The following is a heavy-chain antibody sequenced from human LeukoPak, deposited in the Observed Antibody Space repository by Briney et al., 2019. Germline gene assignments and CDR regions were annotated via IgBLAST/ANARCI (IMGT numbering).Heavy chain of an antibody. Sequence: PSETLSLTCTVSGGSISSYYWSWIRQPAGKGLEWIGRIYISGSTNYNPSLKSRVTMSVDTSKNQFSLKLNSVTAADTAVYYCAKSNGYGLVDIWGQGAMVTVSS. D-gene: IGHD3-10*01. J-gene: IGHJ3*02. CDR2: IYISGST. CDR3: AKSNGYGLVDI. CDR1: GGSISSYY. V-gene: IGHV4-4*07.